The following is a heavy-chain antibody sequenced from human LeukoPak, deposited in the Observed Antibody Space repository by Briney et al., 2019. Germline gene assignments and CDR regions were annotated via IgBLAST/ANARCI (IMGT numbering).Heavy chain of an antibody. CDR1: GGSISSSNW. Sequence: SETLSLTCAVSGGSISSSNWWSWVRQPPGKGLEWIGEIYHSGSTNYNPSLKSRVTISVDKSKNQFSLKLSSVTAADTAVYYCAILSGWDWYFDLWGRGTLVTVSS. CDR2: IYHSGST. CDR3: AILSGWDWYFDL. J-gene: IGHJ2*01. V-gene: IGHV4-4*02. D-gene: IGHD6-19*01.